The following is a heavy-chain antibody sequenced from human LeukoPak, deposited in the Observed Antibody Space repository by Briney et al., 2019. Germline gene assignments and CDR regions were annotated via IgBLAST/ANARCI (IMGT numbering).Heavy chain of an antibody. V-gene: IGHV3-48*02. CDR2: ITASGTAM. D-gene: IGHD1-26*01. J-gene: IGHJ4*02. Sequence: GGSLRLSCAASGFTFSSYSMNWVRQAPGKGQEWVSHITASGTAMFYADSVKGRFTISRDNAKNSLYLQMNSLRDEDTAVYYCASSGSYRFDYWGQGTLVTVSS. CDR3: ASSGSYRFDY. CDR1: GFTFSSYS.